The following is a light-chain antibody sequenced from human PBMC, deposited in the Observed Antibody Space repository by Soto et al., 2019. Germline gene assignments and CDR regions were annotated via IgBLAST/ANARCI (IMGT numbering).Light chain of an antibody. CDR2: KAS. CDR3: QQYKSYSSLT. CDR1: QTVNSW. Sequence: DIQMTQSPSTLSASVGDSVTITCRASQTVNSWLAWYQQKPGEAPKLLIYKASTLHSGVPSRFSGSGSGTEFTLTISCLQPDDFATYYCQQYKSYSSLTFGGGTKVEIK. V-gene: IGKV1-5*03. J-gene: IGKJ4*01.